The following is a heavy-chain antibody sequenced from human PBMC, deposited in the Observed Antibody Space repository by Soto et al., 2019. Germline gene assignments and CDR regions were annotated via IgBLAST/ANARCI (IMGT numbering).Heavy chain of an antibody. D-gene: IGHD3-22*01. J-gene: IGHJ5*02. CDR1: GYTFTSYG. V-gene: IGHV1-18*04. CDR2: ISAYNGNT. Sequence: VSVKVSCNSSGYTFTSYGISWVRQAPVQVLEWMGWISAYNGNTNYAQKLQGRVTMTTDTSTSTAYMELRSLRSDDTAVYYCARASFTYSYDGSGYVSRFDPWGQGTLVTVSS. CDR3: ARASFTYSYDGSGYVSRFDP.